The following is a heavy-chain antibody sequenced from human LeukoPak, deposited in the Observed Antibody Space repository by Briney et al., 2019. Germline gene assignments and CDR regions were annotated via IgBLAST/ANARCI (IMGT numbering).Heavy chain of an antibody. V-gene: IGHV3-48*01. CDR1: GFTVSGTY. CDR2: INIDSITV. CDR3: STAKFDN. Sequence: GGSLRLSCAASGFTVSGTYMSWVRQAPGKGLEWVSYINIDSITVNYADSVKGRFTISRDNAKNSLYLQMNSLRAEDTAVYYCSTAKFDNWGQGTLVTVSS. J-gene: IGHJ4*02.